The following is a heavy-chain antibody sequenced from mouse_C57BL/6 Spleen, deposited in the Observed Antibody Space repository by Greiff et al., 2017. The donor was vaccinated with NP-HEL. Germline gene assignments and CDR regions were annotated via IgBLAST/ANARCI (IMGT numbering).Heavy chain of an antibody. CDR1: GYTFTDYN. V-gene: IGHV1-22*01. CDR2: INPNNGGT. J-gene: IGHJ2*01. D-gene: IGHD1-1*01. Sequence: VQLKQSGPELVKPGASVKMSCKASGYTFTDYNMHWVKQSHGKSLEWIGYINPNNGGTSYNQKFKGKATLTVNKSSSTAYMELRSLTSEDSAVYYCARDYGSRRYFDYWGQGTTLTVSS. CDR3: ARDYGSRRYFDY.